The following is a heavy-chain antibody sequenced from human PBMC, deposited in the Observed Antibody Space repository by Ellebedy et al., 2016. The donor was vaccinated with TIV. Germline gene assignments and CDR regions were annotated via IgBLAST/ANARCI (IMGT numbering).Heavy chain of an antibody. V-gene: IGHV3-66*01. CDR1: RFTVSSNY. CDR2: IYSGGST. J-gene: IGHJ6*02. CDR3: ARTRITMVRGVILHYYGMDV. D-gene: IGHD3-10*01. Sequence: GESLKISCAASRFTVSSNYMSWVRQAPGKGLEWVSVIYSGGSTDYADSVKGRFTISRDNSKNTLYLQMNSLRAEDTAMYYCARTRITMVRGVILHYYGMDVWGQGTPVTVSS.